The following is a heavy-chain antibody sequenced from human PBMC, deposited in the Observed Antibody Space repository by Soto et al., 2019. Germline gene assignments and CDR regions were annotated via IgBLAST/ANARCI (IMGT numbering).Heavy chain of an antibody. Sequence: QVQLQESGPGLVKPSQTLSLTCTVSGGSISSGGYYWSWIRQHPGKGLEWIGYIYYSGSTYYNPSLKSRVTVSVDTSKNQFSLKLSSVTAADTAVYYCARVGGDIVVVVAGQTAHWFDPWGQGTLVTVSS. CDR2: IYYSGST. J-gene: IGHJ5*02. CDR3: ARVGGDIVVVVAGQTAHWFDP. D-gene: IGHD2-15*01. CDR1: GGSISSGGYY. V-gene: IGHV4-31*03.